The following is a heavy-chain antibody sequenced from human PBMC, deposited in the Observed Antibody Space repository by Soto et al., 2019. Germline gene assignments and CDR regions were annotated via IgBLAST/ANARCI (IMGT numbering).Heavy chain of an antibody. CDR1: GYTFTSYY. J-gene: IGHJ6*02. D-gene: IGHD3-3*01. V-gene: IGHV1-46*01. CDR2: INPSGGST. Sequence: ASVKVSCKASGYTFTSYYMHWVRQAPGQGLEWMGIINPSGGSTSYAQKFQGRVTMTRDTSTSTVYMELSSLRSEDTAVYYCARARAYYDFWSGYRTDYYYYGMDVWGQGTTVTV. CDR3: ARARAYYDFWSGYRTDYYYYGMDV.